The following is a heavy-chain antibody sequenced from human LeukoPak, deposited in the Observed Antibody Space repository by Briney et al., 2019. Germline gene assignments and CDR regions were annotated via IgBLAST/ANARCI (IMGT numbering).Heavy chain of an antibody. CDR2: FDPEDGET. CDR1: GYTLTELS. J-gene: IGHJ4*02. CDR3: AGHRRRPGGRTGWSFDY. V-gene: IGHV1-24*01. Sequence: ASVKVSCKVSGYTLTELSMHWVRQAPGKGLEWMGGFDPEDGETIYAQKFQGRVTMTEDTSTDTAYMELSSLRSEDTAVYYCAGHRRRPGGRTGWSFDYWGQGTLVTVSS. D-gene: IGHD2-15*01.